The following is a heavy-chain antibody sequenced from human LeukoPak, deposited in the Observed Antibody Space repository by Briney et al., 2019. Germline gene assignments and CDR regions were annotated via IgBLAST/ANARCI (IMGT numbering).Heavy chain of an antibody. CDR2: IYYSGST. CDR1: GGSISSYY. D-gene: IGHD6-19*01. J-gene: IGHJ6*02. V-gene: IGHV4-59*01. CDR3: ARDWSSGWANSNYYYYSMDV. Sequence: SETLSLTCTVSGGSISSYYWSWIRQPPGKGLEWIGYIYYSGSTNYNPSLKSRVTISVDTSKNQFSLKLSSVTAADTAVYYCARDWSSGWANSNYYYYSMDVWGQGTTVTVSS.